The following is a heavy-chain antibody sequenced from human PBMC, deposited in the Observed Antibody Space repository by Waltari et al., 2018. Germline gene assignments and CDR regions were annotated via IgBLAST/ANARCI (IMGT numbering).Heavy chain of an antibody. CDR3: AREKRWYVDY. D-gene: IGHD1-20*01. Sequence: QVQLQQWGAGLLKPSETLSLTCAVYGGSFSGYYWSWIRQPPGKGLEWIGEINHSGGTNTTPPLKIQVPISVETSKTRFSLKLGSLTAADTAGYYCAREKRWYVDYGGQGTLVPVSS. V-gene: IGHV4-34*01. J-gene: IGHJ4*02. CDR2: INHSGGT. CDR1: GGSFSGYY.